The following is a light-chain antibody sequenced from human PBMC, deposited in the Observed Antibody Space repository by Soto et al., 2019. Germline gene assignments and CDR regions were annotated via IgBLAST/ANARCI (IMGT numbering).Light chain of an antibody. V-gene: IGKV1-12*01. CDR3: QQANSFPLT. Sequence: DIQMTQSPSSVSASVGDRVSITCRARQGISNWLAWYQQKPGRAPKLLIYTGSSLQSRVPSRFSGTGSGTDFTLTISSLQPEDVATYYCQQANSFPLTFGGGTKVEIK. CDR1: QGISNW. CDR2: TGS. J-gene: IGKJ4*01.